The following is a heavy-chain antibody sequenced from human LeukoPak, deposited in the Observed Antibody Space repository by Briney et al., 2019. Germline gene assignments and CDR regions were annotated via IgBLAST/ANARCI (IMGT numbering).Heavy chain of an antibody. CDR2: MNPNSGNT. V-gene: IGHV1-8*01. CDR1: GYTFTSYD. Sequence: WASVKVSCTASGYTFTSYDINWVRQATGQGLEWMGWMNPNSGNTGYAQKFQGRVTMTRNTSISTVYMELSSLRSEDTAVYYCASAMADLPHYVMDVWGQGTTVTVSS. J-gene: IGHJ6*02. CDR3: ASAMADLPHYVMDV. D-gene: IGHD2-2*01.